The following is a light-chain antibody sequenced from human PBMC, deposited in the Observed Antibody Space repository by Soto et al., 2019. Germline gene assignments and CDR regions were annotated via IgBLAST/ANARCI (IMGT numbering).Light chain of an antibody. CDR1: QSVTSR. J-gene: IGKJ4*01. Sequence: DIQMTQSPSTLSASVGDRVTSTCRASQSVTSRLAWYQQKPGKAPKLLIYGASNLESGVPSRFSGSGSGTEFTLTISILQPDDFATYYCQQYNSYSLTFGGGTTVEIQ. CDR2: GAS. CDR3: QQYNSYSLT. V-gene: IGKV1-5*01.